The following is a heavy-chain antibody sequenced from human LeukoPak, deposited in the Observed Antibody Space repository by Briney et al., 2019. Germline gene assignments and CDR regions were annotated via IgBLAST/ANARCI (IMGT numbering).Heavy chain of an antibody. CDR3: AKSKISAACRWFDP. V-gene: IGHV3-23*01. D-gene: IGHD6-13*01. CDR2: ISGRSGST. Sequence: GGSLRLSCAASGFTFSSYAMSWVRQAPGKGLEWVSSISGRSGSTYYADSVKGRFTIYRDNSKNTLYLQMNRLRAEDTAVYYCAKSKISAACRWFDPWGQGTLVTVSS. J-gene: IGHJ5*02. CDR1: GFTFSSYA.